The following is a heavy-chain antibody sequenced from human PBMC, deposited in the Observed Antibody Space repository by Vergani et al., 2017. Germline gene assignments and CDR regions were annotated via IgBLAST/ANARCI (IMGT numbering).Heavy chain of an antibody. J-gene: IGHJ6*03. Sequence: EVQLVESGGGLVQPGRSLRLSCAASGFTFSSYWMHWVRQAPGKGLVWVSRINSAGSSTSYADSVTGRFTISRDNAKNTLYLQMNSLRAEDTAVYYCARAKGYCSSTSCARYYYYYMDVWGKGTTVTVSS. CDR2: INSAGSST. V-gene: IGHV3-74*02. CDR1: GFTFSSYW. D-gene: IGHD2-2*01. CDR3: ARAKGYCSSTSCARYYYYYMDV.